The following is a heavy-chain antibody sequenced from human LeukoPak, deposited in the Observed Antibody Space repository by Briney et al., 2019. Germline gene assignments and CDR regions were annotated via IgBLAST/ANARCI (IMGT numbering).Heavy chain of an antibody. CDR2: IYDSGIT. Sequence: SETLSLTCTDSRGSLSSYYWSWIRQRPGEGLEWIGYIYDSGITNYNPSLKSRVTISVDTSKSQSSLQLSSVTAADTAVYYCARDHAHYYGSGSYYNGDDYYMDVWGKRTTVTVSS. CDR3: ARDHAHYYGSGSYYNGDDYYMDV. D-gene: IGHD3-10*01. V-gene: IGHV4-59*01. J-gene: IGHJ6*03. CDR1: RGSLSSYY.